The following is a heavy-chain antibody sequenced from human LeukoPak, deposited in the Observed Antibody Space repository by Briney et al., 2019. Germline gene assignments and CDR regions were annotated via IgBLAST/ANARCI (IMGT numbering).Heavy chain of an antibody. CDR2: IRYDGSNK. D-gene: IGHD2-21*01. CDR3: AKELEAYCGGDCYPNFDY. CDR1: GFTFSSYG. V-gene: IGHV3-30*02. Sequence: PGGSLRLYCAASGFTFSSYGMHWVRQAPGKGLEWVAFIRYDGSNKYYADSVKGRFTISRDNSKNTLYLQMNSLRAEDTAVYYCAKELEAYCGGDCYPNFDYWGQGTLVTVSS. J-gene: IGHJ4*02.